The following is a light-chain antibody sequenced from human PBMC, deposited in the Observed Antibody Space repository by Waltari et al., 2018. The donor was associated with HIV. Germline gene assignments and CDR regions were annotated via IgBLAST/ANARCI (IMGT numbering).Light chain of an antibody. CDR3: QQYGGSRNT. Sequence: EVVLTQSPGTLSLSPGERATLSCRDSQSVSASYLVWYQQKAGQAPRLLIYGASTRATGIPDRFSGSGSGTDFTLTISRLEPEDFAVYYCQQYGGSRNTFGGGTKVEIK. J-gene: IGKJ4*01. CDR1: QSVSASY. CDR2: GAS. V-gene: IGKV3-20*01.